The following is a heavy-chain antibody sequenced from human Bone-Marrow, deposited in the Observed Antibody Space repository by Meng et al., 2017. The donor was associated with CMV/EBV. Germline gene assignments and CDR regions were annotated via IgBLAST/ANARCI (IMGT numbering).Heavy chain of an antibody. Sequence: GGSLRLSCAASGFTFDDYTMHWVRQAPGKGLEWVSLISWDGGSTYYADSVKGRFTISRDNSKNSLYLQMNSLRTEDTALYYCAKDILRGTTSGAFDYWGQGTPVTVYS. J-gene: IGHJ4*02. CDR1: GFTFDDYT. CDR2: ISWDGGST. CDR3: AKDILRGTTSGAFDY. V-gene: IGHV3-43*01. D-gene: IGHD1-7*01.